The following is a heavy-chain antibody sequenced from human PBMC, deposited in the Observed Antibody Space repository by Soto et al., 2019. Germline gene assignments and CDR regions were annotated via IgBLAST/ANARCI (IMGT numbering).Heavy chain of an antibody. D-gene: IGHD3-10*01. CDR1: GFTFSSYG. CDR2: ISYDGSNK. V-gene: IGHV3-30*18. Sequence: GGSLRLSCAASGFTFSSYGMHWVRQAPGKGLEWVAVISYDGSNKYYADSVKGRFTISRDNSKNTLYLQMNSLRAEDTAVYYCAKDVLATMVRGVTPSGMDVWGQGTTVTVSS. J-gene: IGHJ6*02. CDR3: AKDVLATMVRGVTPSGMDV.